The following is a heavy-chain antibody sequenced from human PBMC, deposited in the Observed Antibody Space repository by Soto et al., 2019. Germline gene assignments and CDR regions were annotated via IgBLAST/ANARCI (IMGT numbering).Heavy chain of an antibody. CDR3: AKGRPMVRGVITYYFDY. Sequence: PGGSLRLSCAASGFTFSSYAMSWVRQAPGKGLEWVSAISGSGGSTYYADSVKGRFTISRDNSKNTLYLQMNSLRAEDTAVYYCAKGRPMVRGVITYYFDYWGQGTLVTVSS. CDR2: ISGSGGST. D-gene: IGHD3-10*01. J-gene: IGHJ4*02. CDR1: GFTFSSYA. V-gene: IGHV3-23*01.